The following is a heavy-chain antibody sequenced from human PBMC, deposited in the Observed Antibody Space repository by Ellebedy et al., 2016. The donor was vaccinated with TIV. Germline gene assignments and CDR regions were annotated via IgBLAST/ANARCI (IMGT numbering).Heavy chain of an antibody. CDR3: ATNGGCSSTSCSPDAFDI. J-gene: IGHJ3*02. Sequence: GESLKISCKGSGYSFTSYWIGWVRQMPGKGLEWMGIIYPGDSDTRYSPSFQGQVTISADKSISTAYLQWSSLKASDTAMYYCATNGGCSSTSCSPDAFDIWGQGTMVTVSS. V-gene: IGHV5-51*01. D-gene: IGHD2-2*01. CDR1: GYSFTSYW. CDR2: IYPGDSDT.